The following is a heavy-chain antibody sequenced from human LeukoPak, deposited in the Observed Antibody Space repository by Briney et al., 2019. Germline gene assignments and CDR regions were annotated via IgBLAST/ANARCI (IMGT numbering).Heavy chain of an antibody. V-gene: IGHV4-59*08. CDR1: GGSISIYY. D-gene: IGHD3-10*01. CDR2: IYYSGGT. CDR3: ARGIWFGELTGYYFDY. J-gene: IGHJ4*02. Sequence: KSSETLSLTCTVSGGSISIYYWSWIRQPPGKGVEWIGYIYYSGGTNYNPSLKSRVTISVDTSKNQFSLKLSSVTAADTAVYYYARGIWFGELTGYYFDYWGQGTLVTVSS.